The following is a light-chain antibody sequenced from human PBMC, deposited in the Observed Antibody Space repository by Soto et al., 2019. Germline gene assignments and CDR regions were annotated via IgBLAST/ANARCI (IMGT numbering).Light chain of an antibody. V-gene: IGKV1-12*01. Sequence: IQMTQSPSSLSASIGDRVTITCLASQGIGVRLAWFQQKPGKAPQYLIQSASTLASGVPSRFSGSGSGTDFILTINTLQPEDVATYYCLQVYSFPRTFGQGTKVDIK. CDR2: SAS. J-gene: IGKJ1*01. CDR1: QGIGVR. CDR3: LQVYSFPRT.